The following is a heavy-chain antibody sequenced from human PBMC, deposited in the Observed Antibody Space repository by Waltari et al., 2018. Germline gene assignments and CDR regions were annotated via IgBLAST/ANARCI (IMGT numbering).Heavy chain of an antibody. J-gene: IGHJ4*02. CDR2: IYSGGST. CDR1: AFTVSSNY. CDR3: ARGLTTVTSRAFDY. V-gene: IGHV3-53*01. Sequence: EVQLVESGVGLIQPGRSLRLSCAASAFTVSSNYMRWVRQAPGKGLEGVSVIYSGGSTYYADSVKGRFTISRDNSKNTLYLQMNSLRAEDTAVYYCARGLTTVTSRAFDYWGQGTLVTVSS. D-gene: IGHD4-4*01.